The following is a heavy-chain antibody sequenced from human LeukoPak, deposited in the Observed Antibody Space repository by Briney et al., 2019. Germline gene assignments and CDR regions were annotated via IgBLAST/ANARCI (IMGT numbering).Heavy chain of an antibody. CDR2: INPNSGGT. V-gene: IGHV1-2*02. CDR3: ARFTTEAPAYYYDSSGYGDSDY. Sequence: ASVKVSCKASGYTFTGYYMHWVRQAPGQGLEWMGWINPNSGGTNYAQKFQGRVTMTRNTSISTAYMELSSLRSEDTAVYYCARFTTEAPAYYYDSSGYGDSDYWGQGTLVTVSS. J-gene: IGHJ4*02. CDR1: GYTFTGYY. D-gene: IGHD3-22*01.